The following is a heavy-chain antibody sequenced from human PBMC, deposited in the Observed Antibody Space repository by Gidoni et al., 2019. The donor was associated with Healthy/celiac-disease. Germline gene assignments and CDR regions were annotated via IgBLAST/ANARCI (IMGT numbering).Heavy chain of an antibody. V-gene: IGHV3-30*18. Sequence: QVQLVESGGGVVQPGRSLRLSCAASGFTFSSYGLHWVRQAPGKWLEWVAVISYDGSNKYYADSVKGRFTISRDNSKNTLYLQMNSLRAEDTAVYYCAKPTPYYYDSSGYPYYFDYWGQGTLVTVSS. J-gene: IGHJ4*02. CDR2: ISYDGSNK. CDR3: AKPTPYYYDSSGYPYYFDY. CDR1: GFTFSSYG. D-gene: IGHD3-22*01.